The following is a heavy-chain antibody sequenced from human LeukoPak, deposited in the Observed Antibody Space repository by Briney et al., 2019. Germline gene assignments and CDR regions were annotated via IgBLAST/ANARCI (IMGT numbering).Heavy chain of an antibody. V-gene: IGHV4-59*01. J-gene: IGHJ3*01. CDR3: ARDGDSGDFVGAFDV. D-gene: IGHD4-17*01. CDR1: GGSMRTYY. Sequence: SETLSLTCSVSGGSMRTYYWGWVRQTPGKGLEFIVYISDTGSTNYNPSLKSRVTISVDTSKSLFSLRLTSATAADTAVYYCARDGDSGDFVGAFDVWGQGTLVTVSS. CDR2: ISDTGST.